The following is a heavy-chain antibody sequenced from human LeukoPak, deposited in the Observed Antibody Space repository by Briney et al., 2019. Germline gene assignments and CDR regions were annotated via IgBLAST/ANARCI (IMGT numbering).Heavy chain of an antibody. CDR2: INHSGST. D-gene: IGHD3-16*02. V-gene: IGHV4-34*01. Sequence: SETLSLTCAVYGGSFSGYYWSWIRQPPGKGLEWIGEINHSGSTNYNPSLKSRVTISVDTSKNQFSLKLSSVTAADTAVYYCAGAPYYDYVWGSYRYLTAWGQGTLVTVSS. J-gene: IGHJ5*02. CDR1: GGSFSGYY. CDR3: AGAPYYDYVWGSYRYLTA.